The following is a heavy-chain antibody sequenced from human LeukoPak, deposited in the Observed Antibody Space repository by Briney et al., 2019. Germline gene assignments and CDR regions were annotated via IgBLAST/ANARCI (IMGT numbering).Heavy chain of an antibody. D-gene: IGHD2-2*01. CDR3: ARGFVGGYCSSTSCYALAPFDY. V-gene: IGHV1-2*02. CDR2: INPNSGGT. Sequence: ASVKVSCKASGYTFTGYYMHWVRQAPGQGLEWMGWINPNSGGTNYAQKFQGRVTMTRDTSISTAYMELSRLRSDDTAVYYCARGFVGGYCSSTSCYALAPFDYWGQGTLVTVSS. J-gene: IGHJ4*02. CDR1: GYTFTGYY.